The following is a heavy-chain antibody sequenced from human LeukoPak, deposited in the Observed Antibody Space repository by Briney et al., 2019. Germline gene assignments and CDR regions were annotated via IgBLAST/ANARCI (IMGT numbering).Heavy chain of an antibody. V-gene: IGHV4-39*01. CDR1: GGSISSSSYY. CDR2: IYYSGST. CDR3: ARHGSASGWYRSHFDY. Sequence: SETLSLTCTVSGGSISSSSYYWGWIRQPPGKGLEWIGSIYYSGSTYYSPSLKSRVTMSVDTSKNRFSLKLSSVTAADTAVYYCARHGSASGWYRSHFDYWGQGTLVTVSS. D-gene: IGHD6-19*01. J-gene: IGHJ4*02.